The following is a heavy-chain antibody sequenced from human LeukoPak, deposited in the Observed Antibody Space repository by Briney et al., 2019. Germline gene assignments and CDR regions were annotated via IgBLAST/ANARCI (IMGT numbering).Heavy chain of an antibody. Sequence: PGGSLRLSCAASGFTFSSYSMNWVRQAPGKGLEWVSFISSSSSYIYYADSVKGRFTISRDNAKNSLYLQMNSLRAEDTAVYYCARADSGSQGSLDYWGQGTLVTVSS. J-gene: IGHJ4*02. D-gene: IGHD1-26*01. V-gene: IGHV3-21*01. CDR2: ISSSSSYI. CDR1: GFTFSSYS. CDR3: ARADSGSQGSLDY.